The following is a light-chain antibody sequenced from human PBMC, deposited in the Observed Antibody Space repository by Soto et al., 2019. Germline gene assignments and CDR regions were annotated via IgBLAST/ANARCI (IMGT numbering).Light chain of an antibody. CDR1: SSDVGGYNY. CDR3: SSYTSSSTVV. J-gene: IGLJ2*01. CDR2: EVS. Sequence: QSRRTQPAWVSVCPGQSITMSCTGTSSDVGGYNYVSWYQQHPGKAPKLMIYEVSNRPSGVSNRFSGSKSGNTASLTISGLQAEDEADYYCSSYTSSSTVVFGGGTQLTVL. V-gene: IGLV2-14*01.